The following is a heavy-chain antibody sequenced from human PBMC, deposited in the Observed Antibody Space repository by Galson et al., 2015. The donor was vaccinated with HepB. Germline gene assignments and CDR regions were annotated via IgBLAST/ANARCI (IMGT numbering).Heavy chain of an antibody. J-gene: IGHJ6*03. CDR1: GGTFSSYA. CDR3: ARDGRYGARPLYYCYYMDV. Sequence: SVKVSCKASGGTFSSYAISWVRQAPGQGLEWMGGIIPIFGTANYAQKFQGRVTITADESTSTAYMELSSLRSEDTAVYYCARDGRYGARPLYYCYYMDVWGKGTTVTVSS. V-gene: IGHV1-69*13. CDR2: IIPIFGTA. D-gene: IGHD4-17*01.